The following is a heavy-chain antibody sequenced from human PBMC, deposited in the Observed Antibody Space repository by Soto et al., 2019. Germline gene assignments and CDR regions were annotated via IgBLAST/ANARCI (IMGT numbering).Heavy chain of an antibody. D-gene: IGHD3-3*01. V-gene: IGHV3-30*18. J-gene: IGHJ6*02. CDR2: ISYDGSNK. Sequence: PGVSLRLSCAASGFTFSSYGMHWVRQAPGKGLEWVAVISYDGSNKYYADSVKGRFTISRDNSKNTMYLQMNSLRAEDTAVYYCAKDSTGYYDFWSGYRYYYYCMDVWGQGTTVTVSS. CDR1: GFTFSSYG. CDR3: AKDSTGYYDFWSGYRYYYYCMDV.